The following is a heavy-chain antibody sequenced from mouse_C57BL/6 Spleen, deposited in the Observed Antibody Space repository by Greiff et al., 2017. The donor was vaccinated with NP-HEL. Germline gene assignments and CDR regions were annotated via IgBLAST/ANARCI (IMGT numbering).Heavy chain of an antibody. J-gene: IGHJ4*01. CDR1: GFSLTSYG. D-gene: IGHD1-2*01. Sequence: VQLQESGPGLVQPSQSLSITCTVSGFSLTSYGVHWVRQSPGTGLAWLGVIWRGGSTDYNAAFMSRLSITKDNSKSQVFFKMNSLQADDTAIYYCAKMDYYGDYYAMDYWGQGTSVTVSS. CDR2: IWRGGST. V-gene: IGHV2-5*01. CDR3: AKMDYYGDYYAMDY.